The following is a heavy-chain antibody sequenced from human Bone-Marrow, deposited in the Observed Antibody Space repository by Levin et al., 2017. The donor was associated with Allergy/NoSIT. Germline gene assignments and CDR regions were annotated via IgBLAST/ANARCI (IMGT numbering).Heavy chain of an antibody. CDR3: ASLASIDWPDAFDV. Sequence: GGSLRLSCAASGFKFDDFGMSWVRQVPGKGLEWVSGISSGGGRTGYADSVKGRFTISRDNAKNSLDLEMHSLRAEDTAMYYCASLASIDWPDAFDVWGQGTMVTVSS. CDR1: GFKFDDFG. D-gene: IGHD3-9*01. CDR2: ISSGGGRT. J-gene: IGHJ3*01. V-gene: IGHV3-20*04.